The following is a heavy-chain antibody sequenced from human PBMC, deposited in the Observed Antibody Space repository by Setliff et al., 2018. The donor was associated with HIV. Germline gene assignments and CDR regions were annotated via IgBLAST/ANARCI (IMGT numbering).Heavy chain of an antibody. CDR2: INHRGST. J-gene: IGHJ4*02. D-gene: IGHD6-13*01. V-gene: IGHV4-34*01. CDR3: ARESPSSSWFYFDF. CDR1: GGSFSDYY. Sequence: LSLTCAVYGGSFSDYYWTWIRQSPGKGLEWIGEINHRGSTNYNPSLKSRVTVSVDTSKNQFSLKLGSVTAADSAVYYCARESPSSSWFYFDFWGQGTLVTVSS.